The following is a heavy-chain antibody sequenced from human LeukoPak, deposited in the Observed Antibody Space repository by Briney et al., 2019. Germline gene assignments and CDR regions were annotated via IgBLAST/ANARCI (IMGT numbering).Heavy chain of an antibody. CDR2: ITSDGGTT. D-gene: IGHD3-16*01. V-gene: IGHV3-64*01. CDR1: GFTFSDYG. J-gene: IGHJ4*02. Sequence: GGSLRLSCAASGFTFSDYGMHWVRQAPGKGLEYVSAITSDGGTTHYANSVKGRFTISRDNSKNTLYLQMGSLRAEDMAVYYCASLGGFARALDYWGQGTLVTVSS. CDR3: ASLGGFARALDY.